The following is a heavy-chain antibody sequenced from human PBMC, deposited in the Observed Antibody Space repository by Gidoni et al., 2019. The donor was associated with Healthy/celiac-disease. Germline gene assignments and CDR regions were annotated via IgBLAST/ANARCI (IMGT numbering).Heavy chain of an antibody. J-gene: IGHJ6*02. CDR3: ARDMRDGPYYYGMDV. Sequence: QVQLVQSGAEVKKPGASVKVSCQASGYTFPGYYMHWVRQAPGQGLEWMGWINPNSGGTNYAQKFQGRVTMTRDTSISTAYMELSRLRSDDTAVYYCARDMRDGPYYYGMDVWGQGTTVTVSS. V-gene: IGHV1-2*02. CDR1: GYTFPGYY. CDR2: INPNSGGT.